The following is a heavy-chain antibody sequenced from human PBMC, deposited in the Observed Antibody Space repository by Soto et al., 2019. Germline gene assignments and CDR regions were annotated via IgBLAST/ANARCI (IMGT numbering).Heavy chain of an antibody. J-gene: IGHJ4*02. CDR3: ALAAAGTGLFDY. D-gene: IGHD6-13*01. Sequence: SETLSLTCTVSGGSISSYYWSWIRQPPGKGLEWIGYIYYSGSTNYNPSLKSRVTISVDTSKNQFSLKLSSVTAAGTAVYYCALAAAGTGLFDYWGQGTLVTVSS. CDR1: GGSISSYY. CDR2: IYYSGST. V-gene: IGHV4-59*01.